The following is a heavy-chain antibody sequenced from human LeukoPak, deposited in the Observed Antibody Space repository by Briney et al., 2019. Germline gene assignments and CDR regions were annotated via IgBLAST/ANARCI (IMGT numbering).Heavy chain of an antibody. CDR3: ARARNYYDSSGFYYEGDAFDI. CDR1: GYSISSGYY. D-gene: IGHD3-22*01. CDR2: IYHSGST. V-gene: IGHV4-38-2*02. J-gene: IGHJ3*02. Sequence: SETLSLTCTVSGYSISSGYYWGWIRQPPGKGLEWIGNIYHSGSTYYNPSLKSRVTISVDTSKNQFSLKLSSVTAADTAVYYCARARNYYDSSGFYYEGDAFDIWGQGTMVTVSS.